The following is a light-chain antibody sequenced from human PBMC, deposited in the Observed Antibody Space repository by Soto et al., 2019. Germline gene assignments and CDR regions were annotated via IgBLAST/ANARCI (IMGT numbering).Light chain of an antibody. Sequence: QSSLTQPASVSGSPGQSITISCTGTSNDVGAYDYVSWYQQHPGKAPKLIIYEVTYRPLGVSNRFSGSQSGNTASLTISGLQAEDEADYYCSSYRGSSTLTFGGGTKVTVL. CDR2: EVT. CDR1: SNDVGAYDY. J-gene: IGLJ2*01. CDR3: SSYRGSSTLT. V-gene: IGLV2-14*01.